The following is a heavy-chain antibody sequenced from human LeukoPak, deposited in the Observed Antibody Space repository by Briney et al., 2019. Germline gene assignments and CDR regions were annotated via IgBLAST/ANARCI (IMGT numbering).Heavy chain of an antibody. CDR1: GGSISSSNW. Sequence: SETLSLTCAVSGGSISSSNWWSWVRQPPGKGLEWIGEIYHSGSTNYNPSLKSRVTISVDKSKNQFSLKLSSVTAADTAVYYCARVGTYYDILTGWFDYWGQGTLVTVSS. CDR2: IYHSGST. D-gene: IGHD3-9*01. V-gene: IGHV4-4*02. J-gene: IGHJ4*02. CDR3: ARVGTYYDILTGWFDY.